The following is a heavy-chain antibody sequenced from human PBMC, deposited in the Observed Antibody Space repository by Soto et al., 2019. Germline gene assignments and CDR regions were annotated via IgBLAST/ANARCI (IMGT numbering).Heavy chain of an antibody. CDR3: ATNNLFGSGTKDY. V-gene: IGHV3-23*01. J-gene: IGHJ4*02. D-gene: IGHD3-10*01. CDR2: ISGGGGST. Sequence: EVQVLDSGGDLVQSGGSLRLSCAASGFTFSNYAMSWVRQAPGMGLEWVSSISGGGGSTYYADSVKGRFTISRDNSKNTQYLQMNSLRAEDTAVYNCATNNLFGSGTKDYWGQGTLVTVSS. CDR1: GFTFSNYA.